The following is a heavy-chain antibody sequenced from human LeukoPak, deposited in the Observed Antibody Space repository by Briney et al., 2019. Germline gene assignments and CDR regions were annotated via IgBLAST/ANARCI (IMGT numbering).Heavy chain of an antibody. V-gene: IGHV3-30*18. CDR2: ISHDGSNI. D-gene: IGHD2-21*01. CDR3: AKDPYRVVVATGNYLDP. Sequence: PWGSLRLSCAASGFTFYNYGMHWVRQAPGKGLEWVAVISHDGSNIHYGDSVKGRFTISRDNSKNTLYLQMNSLRVEDTAVYYCAKDPYRVVVATGNYLDPWGQGTLVTVSA. CDR1: GFTFYNYG. J-gene: IGHJ5*02.